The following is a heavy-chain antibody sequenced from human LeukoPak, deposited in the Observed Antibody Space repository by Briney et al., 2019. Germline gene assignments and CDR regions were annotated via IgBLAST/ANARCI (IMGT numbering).Heavy chain of an antibody. Sequence: GESLKISCKGSGYSFTSYWIGWVRQMPGKGLEWMGIIYPGDSDTRYSPSFQGQVTISADKSISTAYLQWSSLKASDTAMYYCARSRYCSSTSCPFGAFDIWGQGTLVTVSS. CDR1: GYSFTSYW. CDR3: ARSRYCSSTSCPFGAFDI. D-gene: IGHD2-2*01. CDR2: IYPGDSDT. J-gene: IGHJ4*02. V-gene: IGHV5-51*01.